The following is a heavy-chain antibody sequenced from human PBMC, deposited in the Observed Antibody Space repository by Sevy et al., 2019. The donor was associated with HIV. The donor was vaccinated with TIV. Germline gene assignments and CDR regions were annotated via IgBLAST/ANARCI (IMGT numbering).Heavy chain of an antibody. D-gene: IGHD4-17*01. CDR3: AKDFYGDYAG. Sequence: GGSLRLSCLASGFTFSNFAVTWVRQAPGKGLEWVSSIGARGGNTYFADSVKGRFTISRDNSRNTVYLQMNSLRTEDTAVYYCAKDFYGDYAGWGQGTLVTVSS. J-gene: IGHJ4*02. CDR2: IGARGGNT. V-gene: IGHV3-23*01. CDR1: GFTFSNFA.